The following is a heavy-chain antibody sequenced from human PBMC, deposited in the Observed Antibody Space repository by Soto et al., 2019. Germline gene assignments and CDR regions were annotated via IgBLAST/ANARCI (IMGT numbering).Heavy chain of an antibody. D-gene: IGHD3-3*01. Sequence: PSETLSLTCTVSGDSISRGAYYWTWIRQHPGKGLERIGYISNSGRTNYNPSLKSRVTISVDTSKNQFSLKLSSVTAADTAVYYCARDMPITIFGVVIPDYYYYGMDVWGQGTTVTVSS. V-gene: IGHV4-61*08. J-gene: IGHJ6*02. CDR1: GDSISRGAYY. CDR2: ISNSGRT. CDR3: ARDMPITIFGVVIPDYYYYGMDV.